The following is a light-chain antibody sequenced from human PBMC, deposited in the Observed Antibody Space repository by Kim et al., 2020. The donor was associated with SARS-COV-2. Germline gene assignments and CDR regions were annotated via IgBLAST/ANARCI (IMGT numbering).Light chain of an antibody. CDR2: RGG. V-gene: IGLV3-9*01. CDR1: NIGSKN. Sequence: SYELTQPLSVSVALGQTARITCGGNNIGSKNVHWYQQRPGQAPVLVIYRGGNRPSGIPERFSGSNSGNTATLTISRAQAGDEADYYCQVWDSSTYVFGTG. J-gene: IGLJ1*01. CDR3: QVWDSSTYV.